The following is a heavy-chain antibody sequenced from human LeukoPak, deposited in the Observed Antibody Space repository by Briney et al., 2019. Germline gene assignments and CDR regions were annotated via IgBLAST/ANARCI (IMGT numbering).Heavy chain of an antibody. CDR3: ARDVSSTPNWEFDY. J-gene: IGHJ4*02. D-gene: IGHD1-26*01. V-gene: IGHV1-2*06. CDR2: INANSGVT. CDR1: GYTFADYF. Sequence: ASVKVSCKTSGYTFADYFIHWVRQAPGQGLEWMGRINANSGVTEHQQKFQGRVTMTRDTSVSTAYVEVNWLISDDTAIYYCARDVSSTPNWEFDYWGQGTLVTVSS.